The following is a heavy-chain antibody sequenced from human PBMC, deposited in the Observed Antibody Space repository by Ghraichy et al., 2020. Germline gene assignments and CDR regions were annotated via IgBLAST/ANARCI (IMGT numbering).Heavy chain of an antibody. CDR2: ISSSSSYI. V-gene: IGHV3-21*01. CDR1: GFTFSSYS. D-gene: IGHD1-26*01. J-gene: IGHJ4*02. CDR3: ARCGGSYCNY. Sequence: GESLNISCAASGFTFSSYSMNWVRQAPGKGLEWVSSISSSSSYIYYADSVKGRFTISRDNAKNSLYLQMNSLRAEDTAVYYCARCGGSYCNYWGQGTLVTVSS.